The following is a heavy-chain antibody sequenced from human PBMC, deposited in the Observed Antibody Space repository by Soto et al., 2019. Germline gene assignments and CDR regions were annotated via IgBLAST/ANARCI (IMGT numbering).Heavy chain of an antibody. V-gene: IGHV4-38-2*01. Sequence: SETLSLTCVVSNFSISTNYYWGWIRQAPGKGLQWIGSMKHSGSAYYNPSLRRRATISLDTSKNQVSLELTSVTAADTAVYYCARLEGPGYSYRFCYSWGQGKLGTGSS. J-gene: IGHJ4*02. CDR3: ARLEGPGYSYRFCYS. CDR1: NFSISTNYY. CDR2: MKHSGSA. D-gene: IGHD5-18*01.